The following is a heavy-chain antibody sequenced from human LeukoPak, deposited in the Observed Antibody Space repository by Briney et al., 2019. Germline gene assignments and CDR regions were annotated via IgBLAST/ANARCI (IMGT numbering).Heavy chain of an antibody. Sequence: GGSLRLSCAASGFTFSDYYMSCIRQAPGKGLEWVSYISSSGSTIYYADSVKGRFTISRDNAKNSLYLQMNSLRAEDTAVYYCARASSSWFGARGVTDYWGQGTLVTVSS. CDR2: ISSSGSTI. V-gene: IGHV3-11*01. CDR3: ARASSSWFGARGVTDY. D-gene: IGHD6-13*01. J-gene: IGHJ4*02. CDR1: GFTFSDYY.